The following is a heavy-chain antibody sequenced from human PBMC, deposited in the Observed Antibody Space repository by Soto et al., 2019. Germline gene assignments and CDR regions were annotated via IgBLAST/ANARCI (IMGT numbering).Heavy chain of an antibody. CDR3: ARSTLPDSCYDNWFDP. J-gene: IGHJ5*02. CDR1: GYTFTGYY. V-gene: IGHV1-2*04. Sequence: ASVKVSCKASGYTFTGYYMHWVRQAPGKGLEWMGWINPNSGGTNYAQKFQGWVTMTRDTSISTAYMELSRLRSDDTAVYYCARSTLPDSCYDNWFDPWGQGTLVTVSS. D-gene: IGHD5-12*01. CDR2: INPNSGGT.